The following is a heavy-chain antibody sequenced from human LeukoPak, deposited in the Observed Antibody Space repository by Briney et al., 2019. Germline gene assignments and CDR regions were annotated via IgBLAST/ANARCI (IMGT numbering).Heavy chain of an antibody. Sequence: SETLSLTCTVSGGSISSSSYYWGWIRQPPGKGLEWIGSIYYSGSTYYNPSLKSRVTISVDTSKNQFSLKLSSVTAADTAVYYCANILGLLYGRAWYYWGQGTLVTVSS. V-gene: IGHV4-39*01. D-gene: IGHD2-2*02. CDR3: ANILGLLYGRAWYY. J-gene: IGHJ4*02. CDR1: GGSISSSSYY. CDR2: IYYSGST.